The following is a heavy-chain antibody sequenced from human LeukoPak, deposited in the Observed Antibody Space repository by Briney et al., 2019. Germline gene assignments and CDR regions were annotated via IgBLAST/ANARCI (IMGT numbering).Heavy chain of an antibody. CDR1: GFTFYNYA. V-gene: IGHV3-23*01. D-gene: IGHD3-10*01. J-gene: IGHJ4*02. CDR3: AKVRHPYGPPDQYFDH. CDR2: ISGSGGGT. Sequence: PRGSLRLSCAASGFTFYNYAMSWVRQASGKGLEWVSAISGSGGGTYYADSVRGRFTISRDNSKNTLNLQMNSLRAEDTAVYYCAKVRHPYGPPDQYFDHWGQGTLVTVSS.